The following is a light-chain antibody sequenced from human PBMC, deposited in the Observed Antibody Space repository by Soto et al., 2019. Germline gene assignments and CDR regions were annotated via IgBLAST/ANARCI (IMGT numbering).Light chain of an antibody. V-gene: IGLV6-57*04. J-gene: IGLJ3*02. CDR3: QSYDSDNHLV. CDR1: SGSVASNS. Sequence: NFMLTQPHSVSESPGKTVTISCTRSSGSVASNSVQWYQQRPGSAPTTVISEDDQRPSGVPDRFSGSIDTSSNSASLTISGLKTEDEADYYCQSYDSDNHLVFGGGTKLTVL. CDR2: EDD.